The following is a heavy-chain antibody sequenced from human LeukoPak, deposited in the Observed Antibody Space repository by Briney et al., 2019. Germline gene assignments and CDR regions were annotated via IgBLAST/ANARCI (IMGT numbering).Heavy chain of an antibody. CDR2: IYNSGNT. V-gene: IGHV4-39*01. Sequence: SETMSLTCTVSGGSISSRNYYWGWIRQPPGKGLEWIGSIYNSGNTYYNPSLKSRVTISVDTSKNQFSLKLSSVTAADTAVYYCAIQRSSGWYHVDYWGQGTLVTVSS. CDR1: GGSISSRNYY. CDR3: AIQRSSGWYHVDY. D-gene: IGHD6-19*01. J-gene: IGHJ4*02.